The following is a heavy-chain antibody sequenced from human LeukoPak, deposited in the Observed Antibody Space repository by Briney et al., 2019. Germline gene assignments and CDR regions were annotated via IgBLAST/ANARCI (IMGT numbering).Heavy chain of an antibody. J-gene: IGHJ5*02. V-gene: IGHV4-39*01. D-gene: IGHD3-10*01. Sequence: SSETLSLTCSVSGGSISSGSYDWGWVRQPRGKGLEWIGSGSTYYNSSLQRRGTISLDTSRNQFSLKLNSVPAADTAVYYCARTGGYVVWGVQNWFEPWGQGILVTVSS. CDR1: GGSISSGSYD. CDR2: GST. CDR3: ARTGGYVVWGVQNWFEP.